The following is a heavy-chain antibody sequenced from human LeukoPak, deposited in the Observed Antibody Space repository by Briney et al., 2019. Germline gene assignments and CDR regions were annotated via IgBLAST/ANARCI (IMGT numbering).Heavy chain of an antibody. CDR2: ISYDGSNK. Sequence: GGPLRLSCAASGFTFSSYAMHWVRQAPGKGLEWVAVISYDGSNKYYADSVKGRFTISRDNSKNTLYPQMNSLRAEDTAVYYCARASTGTYYYYGMDVWGQGTTVTVSS. CDR3: ARASTGTYYYYGMDV. J-gene: IGHJ6*02. V-gene: IGHV3-30-3*01. D-gene: IGHD4-17*01. CDR1: GFTFSSYA.